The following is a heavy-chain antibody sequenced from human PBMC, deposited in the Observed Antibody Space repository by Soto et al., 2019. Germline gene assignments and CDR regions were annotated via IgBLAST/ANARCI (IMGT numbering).Heavy chain of an antibody. D-gene: IGHD3-16*01. CDR2: TRNKANSYTT. J-gene: IGHJ5*02. CDR3: ARSPNSFGWFDP. V-gene: IGHV3-72*01. Sequence: EVQLVESGGGLVQPGGSLRLSCAASGFTFSDHYMDWVHQAPGKGLEWVGRTRNKANSYTTEYAASVKGRFTISRDDSKNSLYLQMNSLKTEDTAVYYCARSPNSFGWFDPWGQGTLVTVSS. CDR1: GFTFSDHY.